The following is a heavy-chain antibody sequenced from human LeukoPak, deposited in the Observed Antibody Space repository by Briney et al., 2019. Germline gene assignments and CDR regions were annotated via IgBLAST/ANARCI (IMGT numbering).Heavy chain of an antibody. CDR3: ARDRGYCSGGSCYRWFDP. CDR1: GGCISSDC. CDR2: IYYSGST. J-gene: IGHJ5*02. Sequence: SETLSLTCTVSGGCISSDCWSWIRQPPGKGLEWIGYIYYSGSTNYNPSLKSRVTISVDTSKNQFSLKLSSVTAADTAVYYCARDRGYCSGGSCYRWFDPWGQGTLVTVSS. D-gene: IGHD2-15*01. V-gene: IGHV4-59*01.